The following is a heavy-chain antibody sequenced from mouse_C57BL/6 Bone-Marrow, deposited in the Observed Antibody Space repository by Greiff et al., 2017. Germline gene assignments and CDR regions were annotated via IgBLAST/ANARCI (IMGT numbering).Heavy chain of an antibody. D-gene: IGHD1-1*01. Sequence: VKLQQSGAELVRPGSSVKLSCKASGFTFTSYWMDWVKQRPGQGLEWIGFICPSDSETHYDQKFKDKATLTVDKSSSTASMQLSSLTSEDSAVYYWARDYGCSLDYWGQGTTLTVSS. V-gene: IGHV1-61*01. CDR3: ARDYGCSLDY. CDR2: ICPSDSET. CDR1: GFTFTSYW. J-gene: IGHJ2*01.